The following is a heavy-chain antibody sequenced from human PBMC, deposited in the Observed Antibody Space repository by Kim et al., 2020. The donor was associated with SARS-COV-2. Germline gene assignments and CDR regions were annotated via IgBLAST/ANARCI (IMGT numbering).Heavy chain of an antibody. J-gene: IGHJ4*02. Sequence: ASVKVSCKASGYTFTSYGISWVRQAPGQGLEWMGWISAYNGNTNYAQKLQGRVTMTTDTSTSTAYMELRSLRSDDTAVYYCARVRVQQLIRNYYFDYWGQGTLVTVSS. V-gene: IGHV1-18*01. CDR2: ISAYNGNT. D-gene: IGHD6-13*01. CDR3: ARVRVQQLIRNYYFDY. CDR1: GYTFTSYG.